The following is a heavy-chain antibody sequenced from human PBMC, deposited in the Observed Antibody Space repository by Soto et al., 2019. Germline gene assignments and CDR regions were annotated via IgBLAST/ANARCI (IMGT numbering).Heavy chain of an antibody. Sequence: QITLKESGPTLVKPTQTLTLTCTFSGFSLSTSGVGVGWIRQPPGKALEWLAFIYWDDIKRYSPSLKSRLTITKDTSQNQVVLTITNMHPVDTPTYYCAQSVGRIGPLGPYSIAYWGQGTLVTVSS. V-gene: IGHV2-5*02. D-gene: IGHD2-15*01. CDR2: IYWDDIK. CDR1: GFSLSTSGVG. CDR3: AQSVGRIGPLGPYSIAY. J-gene: IGHJ4*02.